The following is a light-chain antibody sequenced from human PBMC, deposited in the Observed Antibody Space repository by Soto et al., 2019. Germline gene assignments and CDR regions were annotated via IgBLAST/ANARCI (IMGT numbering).Light chain of an antibody. CDR2: GAS. V-gene: IGKV3-20*01. Sequence: EIVLTQSPGTLSLSPGERATLSCRATESVVSSYLAWYQQKPGQAPRLLIYGASSRATDIPDRFSGSGSGTDFNLTISKLEPEDFAVYYCQQFGVSPTFGGGTKVDI. CDR1: ESVVSSY. J-gene: IGKJ4*01. CDR3: QQFGVSPT.